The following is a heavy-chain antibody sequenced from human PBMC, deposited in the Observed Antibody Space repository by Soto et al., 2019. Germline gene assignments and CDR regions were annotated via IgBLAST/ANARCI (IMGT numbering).Heavy chain of an antibody. D-gene: IGHD6-19*01. Sequence: EVQLVESGGALVQPGGSLRLSCAASGFKFSIYSMNWVRQAPGKGLEWSAYITSDTKTIKYADSVKGRFTISRDNAKNSVYLQMNILSDEDTAVYYCARSVEGHFDYWGQGTVVTVSS. CDR2: ITSDTKTI. V-gene: IGHV3-48*02. CDR3: ARSVEGHFDY. CDR1: GFKFSIYS. J-gene: IGHJ4*02.